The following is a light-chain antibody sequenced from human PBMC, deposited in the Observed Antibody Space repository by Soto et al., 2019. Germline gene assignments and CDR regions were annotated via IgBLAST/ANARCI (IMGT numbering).Light chain of an antibody. CDR3: QQRSNWPRDT. V-gene: IGKV3-11*01. CDR1: QSVSSY. CDR2: DAS. J-gene: IGKJ3*01. Sequence: EIVLTQSPATLSLSPGERATLSCRASQSVSSYLAWYQQKPGQAPRLLIYDASNRATGIPARFSGSGSGTDFTLTISSLEPEDFAVYYCQQRSNWPRDTFGPGTKVDL.